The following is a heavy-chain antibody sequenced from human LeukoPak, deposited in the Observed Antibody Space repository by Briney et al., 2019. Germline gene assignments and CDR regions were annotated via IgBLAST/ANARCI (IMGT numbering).Heavy chain of an antibody. CDR3: ARDNRSNIVVVGAASHNLFDP. D-gene: IGHD2-15*01. V-gene: IGHV1-8*01. CDR2: MYPNSGNT. J-gene: IGHJ5*02. CDR1: GYTFTSHD. Sequence: ASVKVSCKASGYTFTSHDINWVRQATGQGLEWMGWMYPNSGNTGYAQKFQGRVTMARNTSIITAYMELSSLTSEDTAVYYCARDNRSNIVVVGAASHNLFDPWGQGTLVTVSS.